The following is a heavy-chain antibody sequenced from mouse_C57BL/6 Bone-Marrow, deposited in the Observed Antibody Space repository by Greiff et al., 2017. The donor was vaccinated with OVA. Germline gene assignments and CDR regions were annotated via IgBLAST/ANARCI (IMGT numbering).Heavy chain of an antibody. CDR3: AIEWGYGNSYAMDY. J-gene: IGHJ4*01. CDR1: GYTFTSYW. D-gene: IGHD2-1*01. V-gene: IGHV1-69*01. Sequence: VQLQQSGAELVMPGASVQLSCKASGYTFTSYWMHWVQQRPGQGLEWIGAIAPSDIYSNYNQKFKGVPTLTVDKSSSTAYMQLSSLTSEDSAVYYCAIEWGYGNSYAMDYWGQGTSVTVSS. CDR2: IAPSDIYS.